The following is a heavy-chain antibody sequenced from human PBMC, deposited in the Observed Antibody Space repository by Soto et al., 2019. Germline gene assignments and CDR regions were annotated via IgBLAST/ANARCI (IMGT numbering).Heavy chain of an antibody. V-gene: IGHV3-74*01. CDR3: ARDVTNYFDY. CDR1: GFTFSSYW. Sequence: GGSLRLSCAASGFTFSSYWIHWVRQPPGKGLVWVSRTKNDGRSTGYADSVKGRFTISRDNAKNTLYLQMNSLRADDTAVYYCARDVTNYFDYWGQGTLVTVSS. J-gene: IGHJ4*02. D-gene: IGHD3-10*01. CDR2: TKNDGRST.